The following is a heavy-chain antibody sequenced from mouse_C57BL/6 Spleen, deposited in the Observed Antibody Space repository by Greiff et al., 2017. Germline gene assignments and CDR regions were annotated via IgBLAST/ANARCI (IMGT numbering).Heavy chain of an antibody. CDR1: GYAFSSSW. V-gene: IGHV1-82*01. Sequence: VQLQQSGPELVRPGASVTLSCKASGYAFSSSWMNWVKQRPGQGLEWIGRIYPGAGDTDYNGKFKGKATLTAAKSSSTAYMQLGSLTSEDSAVYFWAGPFEYWGQGTTLTVSS. CDR3: AGPFEY. J-gene: IGHJ2*01. CDR2: IYPGAGDT.